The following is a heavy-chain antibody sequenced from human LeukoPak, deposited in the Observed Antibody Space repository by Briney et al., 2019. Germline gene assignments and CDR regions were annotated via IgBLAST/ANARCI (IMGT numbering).Heavy chain of an antibody. J-gene: IGHJ4*02. V-gene: IGHV3-48*01. CDR1: GFTFSNYW. D-gene: IGHD3-10*01. Sequence: YPGGSLTLSCTTSGFTFSNYWMYWVRQAPGKGLEWVSFITSSSSTIYYADSVKGRFTISRDNAKNSLFLQMNSLRTEDTAVYYCARGGVNYGFDYWGQGTLVTVSS. CDR2: ITSSSSTI. CDR3: ARGGVNYGFDY.